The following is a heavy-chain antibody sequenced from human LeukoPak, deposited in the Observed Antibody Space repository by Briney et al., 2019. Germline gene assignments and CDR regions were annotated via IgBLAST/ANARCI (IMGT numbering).Heavy chain of an antibody. J-gene: IGHJ4*02. V-gene: IGHV3-15*07. CDR2: VKSKVDGETA. CDR3: TTRGYCSGPGCYSDY. Sequence: GGSLRLSCRASGLSFRNAWMSWVRQAPGKGLEWVGRVKSKVDGETAEYAALVKGRFNISRDDSKKTLYLEMNSLKVEDTAVYYCTTRGYCSGPGCYSDYWGQGTLVTVSS. CDR1: GLSFRNAW. D-gene: IGHD2-2*02.